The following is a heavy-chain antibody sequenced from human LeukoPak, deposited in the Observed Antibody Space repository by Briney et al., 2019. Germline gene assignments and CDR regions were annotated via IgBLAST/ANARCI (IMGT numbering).Heavy chain of an antibody. CDR3: ARRRDERGYKDIFDI. Sequence: GGSLRLSCAASGFTFSSFTMNWVRQAPGKGLEWVSCISGSSSSYIYYADSVKGRFTISRDNAKNSLYLQMDSLKASDTAMYYCARRRDERGYKDIFDIWGQGTMVTVSS. V-gene: IGHV3-21*04. J-gene: IGHJ3*02. CDR1: GFTFSSFT. D-gene: IGHD5-18*01. CDR2: ISGSSSSYI.